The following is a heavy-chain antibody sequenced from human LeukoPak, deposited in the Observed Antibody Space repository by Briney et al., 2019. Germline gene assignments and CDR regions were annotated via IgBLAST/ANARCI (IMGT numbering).Heavy chain of an antibody. CDR1: GYTFTIYY. J-gene: IGHJ4*02. CDR3: ASAVAGMGDYFDY. V-gene: IGHV1-46*01. D-gene: IGHD6-19*01. Sequence: ASVKVSCKASGYTFTIYYMHWVRQAPGQGLEWMGIINPSGGSTSYAQKFQGRVTMTRDTSTSTVYMELSSLRSEDTAVYYCASAVAGMGDYFDYWGQGTLVTVSS. CDR2: INPSGGST.